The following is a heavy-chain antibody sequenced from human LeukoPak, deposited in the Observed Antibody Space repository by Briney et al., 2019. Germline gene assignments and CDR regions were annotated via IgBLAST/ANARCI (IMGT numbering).Heavy chain of an antibody. Sequence: NPSETLSLTCTVSGGSISSGGYYWSWIRQHPGKGLEWIGYIYCSGSTYYNPSLKSRVTISVDTSKNQFFLKLSSVTAADTAVYYCARMNTVVTPFDYWGQGTLVTVSS. J-gene: IGHJ4*02. CDR2: IYCSGST. V-gene: IGHV4-31*03. CDR3: ARMNTVVTPFDY. CDR1: GGSISSGGYY. D-gene: IGHD4-23*01.